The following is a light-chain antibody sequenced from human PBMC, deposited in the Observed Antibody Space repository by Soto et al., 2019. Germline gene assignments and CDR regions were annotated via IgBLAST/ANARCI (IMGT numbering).Light chain of an antibody. Sequence: QSVLTQPPSASGTPGQRVTISCSGSSSTIGSNTVNWYQQLPGTAPKLLIYSNNQRPSGVPDRFSGSKSGTSASLAISGLQSEDEADYYCAAWGDSLSGWVFGGGTKLTVL. V-gene: IGLV1-44*01. J-gene: IGLJ3*02. CDR1: SSTIGSNT. CDR3: AAWGDSLSGWV. CDR2: SNN.